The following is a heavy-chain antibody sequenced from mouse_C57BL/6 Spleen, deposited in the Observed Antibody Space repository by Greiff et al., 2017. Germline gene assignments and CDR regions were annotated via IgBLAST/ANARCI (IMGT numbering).Heavy chain of an antibody. V-gene: IGHV1-15*01. CDR2: IDPETGGT. CDR1: GYTFTDYE. J-gene: IGHJ3*01. CDR3: TRSLTGTEGAY. Sequence: QVQLQQSGAELVRPGASVTLSCKASGYTFTDYEMHWVKQTPVHGLEWIGAIDPETGGTAYNQKFKGKAILTADKSSSTAYMELRSLTSEDSAVYYCTRSLTGTEGAYWGQGTLVTVSA. D-gene: IGHD4-1*01.